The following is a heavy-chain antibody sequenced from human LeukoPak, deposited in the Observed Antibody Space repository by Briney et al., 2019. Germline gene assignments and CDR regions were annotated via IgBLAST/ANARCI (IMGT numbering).Heavy chain of an antibody. CDR1: GGTFSSYA. Sequence: GASVKVSCKASGGTFSSYAISWVRQAPGQGLEWMGGIIPIFGTANYAQKFQGRVTITADESTSTAYMELSSPRSEDTAVYYCARDRQAAPGGNMEYWGQGTLVTVSS. V-gene: IGHV1-69*13. CDR2: IIPIFGTA. D-gene: IGHD4-23*01. CDR3: ARDRQAAPGGNMEY. J-gene: IGHJ4*02.